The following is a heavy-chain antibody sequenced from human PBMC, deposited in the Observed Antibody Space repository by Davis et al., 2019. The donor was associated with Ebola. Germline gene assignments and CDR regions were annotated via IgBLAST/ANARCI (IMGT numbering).Heavy chain of an antibody. CDR2: ITTSGRTT. J-gene: IGHJ4*02. CDR1: GFTFTNYA. V-gene: IGHV3-23*01. CDR3: ATRGDNRQFDY. Sequence: GESLKISCAASGFTFTNYAMSWVRQAPGMGLEWVSAITTSGRTTGYADSVKGRFTIARDNSKNTVYLQMNSLRAEDTAVCYCATRGDNRQFDYWGQGTLVTVSS. D-gene: IGHD2-21*02.